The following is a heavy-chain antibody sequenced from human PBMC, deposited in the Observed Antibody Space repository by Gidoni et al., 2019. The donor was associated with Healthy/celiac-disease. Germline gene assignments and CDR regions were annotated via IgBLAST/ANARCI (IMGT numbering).Heavy chain of an antibody. CDR1: GGSISSSSDY. D-gene: IGHD3-16*01. Sequence: QLQLQESGPGLVKPSETLSLTCTVSGGSISSSSDYWGWIRQPPGKGLEWIGSISYSGSTYYNPSLKSRVTISVDTSKNQFSLKLSSVTAADTAVYYCARYGEVAMGAFDYWGQGTLVTVSS. CDR2: ISYSGST. CDR3: ARYGEVAMGAFDY. V-gene: IGHV4-39*01. J-gene: IGHJ4*02.